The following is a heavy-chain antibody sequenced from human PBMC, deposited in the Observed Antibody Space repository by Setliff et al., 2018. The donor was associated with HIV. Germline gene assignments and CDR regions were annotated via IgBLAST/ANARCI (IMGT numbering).Heavy chain of an antibody. Sequence: ASVKVSCKLSGDTFTGHAIVWVRQAPGQGLEWMGGIIPITGTIHFAQKFQDRITVTKDESTGTVYMELRSLRSDDTAVYYCAREALAWYHYDSSGYSNWFDPWGQGTLVTVTS. CDR1: GDTFTGHA. CDR3: AREALAWYHYDSSGYSNWFDP. D-gene: IGHD3-22*01. J-gene: IGHJ5*02. CDR2: IIPITGTI. V-gene: IGHV1-69*05.